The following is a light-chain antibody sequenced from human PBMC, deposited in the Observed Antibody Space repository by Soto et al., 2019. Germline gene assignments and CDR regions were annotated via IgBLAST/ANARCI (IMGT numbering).Light chain of an antibody. CDR3: QQATSFPRT. Sequence: DIQMTQSTYTLSSSVGDRVTITCRASQSISSWLAWYQQKPGKAPKLLIYKASSLESGVPSRFSGSGSGTEFTLTISSLQPEDFATYYCQQATSFPRTFCQGTKVDIK. CDR2: KAS. J-gene: IGKJ1*01. V-gene: IGKV1-5*03. CDR1: QSISSW.